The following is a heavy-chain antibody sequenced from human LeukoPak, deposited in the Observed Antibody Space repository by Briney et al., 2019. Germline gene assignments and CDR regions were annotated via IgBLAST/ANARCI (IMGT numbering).Heavy chain of an antibody. Sequence: GGSLRLSCAASGFTFSSYAMSWVRQAPGKGLQWVSQISGTGGATWYAGFARDRFTISRDNSKKTLYLQMSGLRVEDTAMYYCVKDPRDTYGTNWFVSWGQGTLLSVSS. CDR3: VKDPRDTYGTNWFVS. J-gene: IGHJ5*01. V-gene: IGHV3-23*01. CDR1: GFTFSSYA. D-gene: IGHD2-21*01. CDR2: ISGTGGAT.